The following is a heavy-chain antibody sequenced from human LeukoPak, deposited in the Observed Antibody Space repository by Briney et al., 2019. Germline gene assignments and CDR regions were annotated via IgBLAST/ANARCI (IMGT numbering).Heavy chain of an antibody. V-gene: IGHV3-21*01. Sequence: AGGSLRLSCAASGFTFNNYNMNWVRQAPGRALEWVSSITSSGTYIFYADSVKGRFTISRDNAKNSLYLQMNSLRAEDTAVYYCARRAPSHDFDQWGQGTLVTVSS. CDR3: ARRAPSHDFDQ. CDR1: GFTFNNYN. J-gene: IGHJ4*02. CDR2: ITSSGTYI.